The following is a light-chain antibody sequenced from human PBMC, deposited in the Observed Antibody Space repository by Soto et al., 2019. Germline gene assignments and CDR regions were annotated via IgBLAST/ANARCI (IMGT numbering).Light chain of an antibody. V-gene: IGLV2-14*01. J-gene: IGLJ2*01. CDR3: SSYTSSSTVV. CDR1: SNDIGGYNY. Sequence: QSALTQPASVSGSPGQSIAISCTGTSNDIGGYNYVSWYQQHPGKAPKLMIYDVSARPSGVSDRFSGSKSDNTASLTISGLQAEDEADYYCSSYTSSSTVVFGGRTKLTV. CDR2: DVS.